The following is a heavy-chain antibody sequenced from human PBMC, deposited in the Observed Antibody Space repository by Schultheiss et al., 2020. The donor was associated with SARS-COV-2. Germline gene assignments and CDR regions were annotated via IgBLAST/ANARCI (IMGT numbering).Heavy chain of an antibody. Sequence: ASVKVSCKASGGTFSSYTISWVRQATGQGLEWMGWISAYNGNTNYAQKLQGRVTMTTDTSTSTAYMELRSLRSDDTAVYYCAREGVYGDYRYWGQGTLVTVSS. CDR1: GGTFSSYT. CDR3: AREGVYGDYRY. J-gene: IGHJ4*02. V-gene: IGHV1-18*01. D-gene: IGHD4-17*01. CDR2: ISAYNGNT.